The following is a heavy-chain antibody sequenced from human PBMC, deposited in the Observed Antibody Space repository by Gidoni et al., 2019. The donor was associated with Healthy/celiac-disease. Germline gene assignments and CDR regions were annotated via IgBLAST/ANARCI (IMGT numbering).Heavy chain of an antibody. V-gene: IGHV3-23*01. D-gene: IGHD5-18*01. CDR2: ISGSGGST. J-gene: IGHJ4*02. CDR3: AKGGDQYSYGPRPSFYFDY. Sequence: EVPLLESGGGLVQPGGSLRLSCAASAFTFSSYAMRWVRQAPGKGLEWVSAISGSGGSTYYADSVKGRFTISRDNSKNTLYLQMNSLRAEDTAVYDCAKGGDQYSYGPRPSFYFDYWGQGTLVTVSS. CDR1: AFTFSSYA.